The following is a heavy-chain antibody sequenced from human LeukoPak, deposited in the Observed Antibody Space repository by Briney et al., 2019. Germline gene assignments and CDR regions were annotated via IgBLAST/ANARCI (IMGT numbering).Heavy chain of an antibody. D-gene: IGHD2-8*01. CDR3: ASATLSSLNWFDP. CDR1: GGSISSSSYY. J-gene: IGHJ5*02. Sequence: SETLSLTCTVSGGSISSSSYYWGWIRQAPGKGLDWIGSISYSGSTSYSPSLKSRLTISMDTPKNQFSLNLNSVTAADTAVYYCASATLSSLNWFDPWGQGALVTVSS. CDR2: ISYSGST. V-gene: IGHV4-39*01.